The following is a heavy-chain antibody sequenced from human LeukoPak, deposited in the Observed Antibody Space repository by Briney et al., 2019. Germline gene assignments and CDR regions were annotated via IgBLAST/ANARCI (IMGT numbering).Heavy chain of an antibody. J-gene: IGHJ4*02. CDR3: ARGGGQQLVYDY. CDR2: IYHSGST. CDR1: GGSFSGYY. D-gene: IGHD6-13*01. V-gene: IGHV4-34*01. Sequence: SETLSLTCAVYGGSFSGYYWSWIRQPPGKGLEWIGEIYHSGSTNYNPSLKSRVTISVDTSKNQFSLKLSSVTAADTAVYYCARGGGQQLVYDYWGQGTLVTVSS.